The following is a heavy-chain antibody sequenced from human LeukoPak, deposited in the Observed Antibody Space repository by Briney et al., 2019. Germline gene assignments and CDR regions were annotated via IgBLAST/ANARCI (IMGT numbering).Heavy chain of an antibody. CDR2: ISLTGLT. D-gene: IGHD7-27*01. CDR1: GGSSCDAKW. CDR3: SRVNGAFSPFVY. J-gene: IGHJ4*02. Sequence: PESLSLTRVVPGGSSCDAKWCSGVGRRPGKGLEWSGEISLTGLTHNNPSLESRVTVSLEKSKKKRSLYLTTATAAHTAVSYCSRVNGAFSPFVYWGGGTLVTVLS. V-gene: IGHV4-4*03.